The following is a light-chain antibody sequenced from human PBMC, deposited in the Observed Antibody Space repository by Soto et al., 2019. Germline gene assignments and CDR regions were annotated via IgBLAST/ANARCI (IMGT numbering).Light chain of an antibody. CDR2: GAS. Sequence: DIVLTHSPGTLSLSPGERATLSCRASQSVSSNYLAWYQQKPGQAPRLLIYGASSRATGIPDRFSGSGSGTDFTLTISRLEPEDFAVYYCQQYGSSSWTFGQGTKVDIK. J-gene: IGKJ1*01. CDR3: QQYGSSSWT. CDR1: QSVSSNY. V-gene: IGKV3-20*01.